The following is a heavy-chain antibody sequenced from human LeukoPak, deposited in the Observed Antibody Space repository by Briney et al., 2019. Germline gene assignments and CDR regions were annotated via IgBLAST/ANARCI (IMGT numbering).Heavy chain of an antibody. CDR1: GFTFSSYW. CDR3: ARFGELFTDDFYYGMDV. Sequence: PGGSLRLSCAASGFTFSSYWMSWVRQAPGKGLEWVANIKQDGSEKYYVDSVKGRFTISRDNAKSSLYLQMNSLRAEDTAVYYCARFGELFTDDFYYGMDVWGQGTTVTVSS. J-gene: IGHJ6*02. V-gene: IGHV3-7*01. D-gene: IGHD3-10*01. CDR2: IKQDGSEK.